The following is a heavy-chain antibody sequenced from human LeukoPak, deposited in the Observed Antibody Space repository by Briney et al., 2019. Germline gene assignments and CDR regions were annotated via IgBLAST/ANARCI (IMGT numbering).Heavy chain of an antibody. CDR3: VTDVGRSADTPMTYYYGLDV. D-gene: IGHD3-3*01. J-gene: IGHJ6*02. CDR1: GFTFTNAW. V-gene: IGHV3-15*01. CDR2: IKGKTHGGTE. Sequence: GGSLRLSCVASGFTFTNAWMSWVRQAPGKGLEWVGRIKGKTHGGTEDYAAPVKGRFIISREDSENTLYLQMNGLKTADTAVYYCVTDVGRSADTPMTYYYGLDVWGQGTTVTVSS.